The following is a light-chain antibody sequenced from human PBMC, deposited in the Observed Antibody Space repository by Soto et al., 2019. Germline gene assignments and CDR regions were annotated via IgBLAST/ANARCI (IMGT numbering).Light chain of an antibody. CDR2: DVS. CDR3: SAFTGTTYV. J-gene: IGLJ1*01. CDR1: SSDVGGNKY. V-gene: IGLV2-14*03. Sequence: QSVLTQPASVSGSPGQSITISCTGTSSDVGGNKYVSWYQHYPGKAPKLIICDVSNRPSGVSNRFSGSNSGNTASLTISGLQAEDEADYYCSAFTGTTYVFGTGTKVTVL.